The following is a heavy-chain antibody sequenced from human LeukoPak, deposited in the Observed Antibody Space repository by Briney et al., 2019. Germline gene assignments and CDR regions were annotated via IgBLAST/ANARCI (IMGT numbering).Heavy chain of an antibody. D-gene: IGHD3-10*01. CDR1: GYTLTSYY. CDR3: ARDGVTMVRGVTPFYYYYGMDV. CDR2: INPSGGST. Sequence: ASVKVSCKASGYTLTSYYMHWVRQAPGQGLEWMGIINPSGGSTSYAQKFQGRVTMTRDTSTSTVYMELSSLRSEDTAVYYCARDGVTMVRGVTPFYYYYGMDVWGKGTTVTVSS. J-gene: IGHJ6*04. V-gene: IGHV1-46*01.